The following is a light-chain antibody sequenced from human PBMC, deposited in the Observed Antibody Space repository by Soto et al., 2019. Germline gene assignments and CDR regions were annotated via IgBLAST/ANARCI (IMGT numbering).Light chain of an antibody. J-gene: IGLJ2*01. V-gene: IGLV1-44*01. CDR2: TND. Sequence: QSVLTQPPSASGTPGQRVTISCSGGSSNIGGNTVNWYQQLPGTAPTLLIYTNDQRPSGVPDRFSASKSGTSASLAISGLQSEDEAYYYCAAWDGSLNVVLFGGGTKLTVL. CDR1: SSNIGGNT. CDR3: AAWDGSLNVVL.